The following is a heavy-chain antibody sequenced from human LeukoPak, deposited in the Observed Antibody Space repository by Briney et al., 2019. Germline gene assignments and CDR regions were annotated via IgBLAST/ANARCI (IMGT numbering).Heavy chain of an antibody. D-gene: IGHD6-19*01. CDR2: IDRNGDST. J-gene: IGHJ4*02. CDR1: GFTFDDYG. V-gene: IGHV3-20*04. Sequence: GGSLRLSCAASGFTFDDYGMSWVRQAPGKGLEWVSGIDRNGDSTGYADSVEGRFTISRDNAKNSLYLQMNSLRAEDTAVYYCAKDSHSSGWDAFDYWGQGTLVTVSS. CDR3: AKDSHSSGWDAFDY.